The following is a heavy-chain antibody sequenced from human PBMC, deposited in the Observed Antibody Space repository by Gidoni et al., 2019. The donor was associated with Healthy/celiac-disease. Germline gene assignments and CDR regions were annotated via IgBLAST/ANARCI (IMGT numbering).Heavy chain of an antibody. CDR2: IIPIFGTA. D-gene: IGHD3-3*01. V-gene: IGHV1-69*01. CDR3: ARDSRLRFLEYLPRRTHYYGMDV. CDR1: GVTFSSYA. J-gene: IGHJ6*04. Sequence: QVQLVQSVAEVKKPGSSVKVSCQASGVTFSSYAISWVRQSPGQGLEWMGGIIPIFGTANYAQKCQGRVTITADESTSTAYMELSSLRSEDTAVYYCARDSRLRFLEYLPRRTHYYGMDVWGKGTTVTVSS.